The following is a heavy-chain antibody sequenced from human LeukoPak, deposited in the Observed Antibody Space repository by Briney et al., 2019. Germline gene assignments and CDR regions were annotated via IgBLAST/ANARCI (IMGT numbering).Heavy chain of an antibody. CDR3: ARDKGLPQAFDL. J-gene: IGHJ3*01. V-gene: IGHV4-59*01. Sequence: SETLSLTCTVSGGSISTYYWSWIRQPPGKGLEGIGYIYYSGSTNYNPSLKSRVTISVDTSKNQFSLKLSSVTAADTAVYYCARDKGLPQAFDLWGQGTMVTVSS. D-gene: IGHD5/OR15-5a*01. CDR2: IYYSGST. CDR1: GGSISTYY.